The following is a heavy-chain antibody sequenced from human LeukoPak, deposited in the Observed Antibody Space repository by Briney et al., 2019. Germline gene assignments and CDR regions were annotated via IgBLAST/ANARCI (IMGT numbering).Heavy chain of an antibody. V-gene: IGHV1-69*01. CDR2: IIPIXXXA. CDR1: GGTFSSYX. D-gene: IGHD2-15*01. J-gene: IGHJ4*02. CDR3: ASGNXATAIDYFDY. Sequence: SVKVXCXASGGTFSSYXIXXXXXXPGXGLXXXXXIIPIXXXANXAQKFXXXXXXXADXSTSTAYMELSSLRSEDXXVYYCASGNXATAIDYFDYWGQGTLVTVSS.